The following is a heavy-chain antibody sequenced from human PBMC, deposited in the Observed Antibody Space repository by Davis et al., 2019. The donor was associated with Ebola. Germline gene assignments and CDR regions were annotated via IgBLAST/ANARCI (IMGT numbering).Heavy chain of an antibody. Sequence: MPSDILSSPCIVPGASVSGSNYDWSWIRQPPGKGLEWIGYIYNTRTTNYNPSLKSRVTISVDTSKNQLSLKLSYVTAADTAVYFCASGYSGFKTFDYWGQGTLVTVSS. D-gene: IGHD5-12*01. V-gene: IGHV4-61*01. CDR1: GASVSGSNYD. J-gene: IGHJ4*02. CDR2: IYNTRTT. CDR3: ASGYSGFKTFDY.